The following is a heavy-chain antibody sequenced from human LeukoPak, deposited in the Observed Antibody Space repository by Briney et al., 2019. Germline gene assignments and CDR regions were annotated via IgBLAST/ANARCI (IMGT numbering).Heavy chain of an antibody. J-gene: IGHJ6*02. CDR1: GFTFSTYW. CDR3: TSTTLAGSRDV. Sequence: SGGSLRLSCVGYGFTFSTYWMSWVRQAPGKGLEWVANIKQDGGEKYYVDSVKGRFTIPRDNAKNSLYLQMNSLRAEDTAVYYCTSTTLAGSRDVWGQGTTVTVSS. D-gene: IGHD3-3*02. V-gene: IGHV3-7*01. CDR2: IKQDGGEK.